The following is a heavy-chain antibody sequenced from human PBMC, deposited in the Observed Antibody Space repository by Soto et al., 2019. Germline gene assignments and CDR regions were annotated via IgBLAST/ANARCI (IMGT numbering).Heavy chain of an antibody. CDR2: IFSNDEE. CDR1: GFSLSNARMG. Sequence: SGPTLVNPTETLTLTCTVSGFSLSNARMGVSWIRQPPGKALEWLAHIFSNDEESYSTSLKSRLTISKDTSKSQVVLTMTNMDPVDTATYYCARLRRDGYNYGDYYYYGMDVWGQGTTVTVSS. CDR3: ARLRRDGYNYGDYYYYGMDV. J-gene: IGHJ6*02. V-gene: IGHV2-26*01. D-gene: IGHD5-12*01.